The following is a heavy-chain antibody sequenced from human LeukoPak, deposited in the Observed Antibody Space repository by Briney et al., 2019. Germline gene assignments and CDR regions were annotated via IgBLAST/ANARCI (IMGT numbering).Heavy chain of an antibody. CDR3: ARGSFWSGYNWFDP. V-gene: IGHV3-74*01. Sequence: PGGSLRLSCAASGFTFSSYAMSWVRQAPGKGLEWVSRLNPDGSTTTYAASVKGRFTISRDNAKNTVYLQTNSLRAEDTAVYYCARGSFWSGYNWFDPWGQGTLVTVSS. CDR1: GFTFSSYA. CDR2: LNPDGSTT. J-gene: IGHJ5*02. D-gene: IGHD3-3*01.